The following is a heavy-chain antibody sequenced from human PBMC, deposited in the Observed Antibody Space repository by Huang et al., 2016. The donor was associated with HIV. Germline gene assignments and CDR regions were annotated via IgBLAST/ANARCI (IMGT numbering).Heavy chain of an antibody. CDR1: GFTFITFD. J-gene: IGHJ4*02. V-gene: IGHV3-30*18. CDR3: AKDGRGSGTYYDYFEY. Sequence: QVQLVESGGGVVQPGRSLRLSCAAFGFTFITFDMHRGRQAPGKGLEGVASISYYGSIKYHADSVKGRFTISRDNSKNTVYLQMNSLRVEDTAVYYCAKDGRGSGTYYDYFEYWGQGTLFTVSS. D-gene: IGHD1-26*01. CDR2: ISYYGSIK.